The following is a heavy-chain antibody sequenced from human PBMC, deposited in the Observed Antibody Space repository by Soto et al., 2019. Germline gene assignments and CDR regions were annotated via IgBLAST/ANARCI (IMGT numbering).Heavy chain of an antibody. Sequence: QVQLVQSGAEVKKPGSSVKVSCKASGGTFSSYTISWVRQAPGQGLEWMGRIIPILGIANYPQKFQGRVTITAEKSSSTDFMELSGVRSEDTAGYCCARDRTKGSDSSSSLVSDWGQGTLVTVSS. D-gene: IGHD6-6*01. J-gene: IGHJ4*02. CDR2: IIPILGIA. CDR3: ARDRTKGSDSSSSLVSD. V-gene: IGHV1-69*08. CDR1: GGTFSSYT.